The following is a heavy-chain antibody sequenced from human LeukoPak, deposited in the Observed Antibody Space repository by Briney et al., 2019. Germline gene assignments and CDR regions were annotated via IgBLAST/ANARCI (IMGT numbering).Heavy chain of an antibody. V-gene: IGHV3-23*01. CDR2: ISGSGGST. Sequence: AGGSLRLSCAASGFTFSSYAMSWVRQAPGKGLEWVSAISGSGGSTYYADSVKGRFTISRDNSKNTLYLQMNSLRAEDTAVYYCAKALGCDILTGLPDGFDYWGQGTLVTVSS. J-gene: IGHJ4*02. CDR1: GFTFSSYA. CDR3: AKALGCDILTGLPDGFDY. D-gene: IGHD3-9*01.